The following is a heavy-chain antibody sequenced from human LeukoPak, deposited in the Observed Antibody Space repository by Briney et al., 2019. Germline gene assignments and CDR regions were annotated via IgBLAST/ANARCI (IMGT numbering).Heavy chain of an antibody. V-gene: IGHV1-8*01. J-gene: IGHJ6*02. CDR2: MNPNSGNT. CDR1: GYTFTSYD. D-gene: IGHD2-2*01. Sequence: ASVKVSCKASGYTFTSYDINWMRQATGQGLEWMGWMNPNSGNTGYAQKFQGRVTMTRNTSISTAYMELSSLRSEDTAVYYCARGSNPGDVVVPNYYGMDVWGQGTTVTVSS. CDR3: ARGSNPGDVVVPNYYGMDV.